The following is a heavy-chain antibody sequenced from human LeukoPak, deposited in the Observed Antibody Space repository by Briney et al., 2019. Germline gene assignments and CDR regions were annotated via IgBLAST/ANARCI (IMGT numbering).Heavy chain of an antibody. CDR3: ARDPLWFGELYGMDV. Sequence: SETLSLTCAVYGGSFSGYYWSWIRQPPGKGLEWIGEINHSGSTNYNPSLKSRGTISVDTSKNQFSLKLSSVTAADTAVYYCARDPLWFGELYGMDVWGQGTTVTVSS. CDR2: INHSGST. CDR1: GGSFSGYY. D-gene: IGHD3-10*01. J-gene: IGHJ6*02. V-gene: IGHV4-34*01.